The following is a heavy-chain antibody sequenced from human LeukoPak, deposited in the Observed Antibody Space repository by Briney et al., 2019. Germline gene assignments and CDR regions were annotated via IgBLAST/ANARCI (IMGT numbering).Heavy chain of an antibody. CDR3: AKDSSSSWYGYYMDV. CDR2: IIPIFGTA. V-gene: IGHV1-69*06. D-gene: IGHD6-13*01. CDR1: GGTFSSYA. J-gene: IGHJ6*03. Sequence: SVKVSCKASGGTFSSYAISWVRQAPGQGLEWMGGIIPIFGTANYAQKFQGRVTITADKSTSTAYMELSSLRAEDTAVYYCAKDSSSSWYGYYMDVWGKGTTVTISS.